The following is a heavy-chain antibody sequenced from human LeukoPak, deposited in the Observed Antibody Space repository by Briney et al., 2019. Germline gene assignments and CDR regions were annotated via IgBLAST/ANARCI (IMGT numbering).Heavy chain of an antibody. CDR2: INPSGGST. CDR1: GYTFTSYY. D-gene: IGHD5-12*01. J-gene: IGHJ4*02. Sequence: ASVKVSCKASGYTFTSYYMHWVRQAPGQGLEWMGIINPSGGSTNYAQKFQGRVTITADKSTSTAYMELSSLRSEDTAVYYCARDGGGYDFVFDYWGQGTLVTVSS. CDR3: ARDGGGYDFVFDY. V-gene: IGHV1-46*01.